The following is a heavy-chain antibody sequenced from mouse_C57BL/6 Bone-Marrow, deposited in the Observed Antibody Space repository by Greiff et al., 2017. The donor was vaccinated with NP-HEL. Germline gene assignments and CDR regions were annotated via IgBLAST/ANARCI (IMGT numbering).Heavy chain of an antibody. V-gene: IGHV5-4*03. CDR1: GFTFSSYA. Sequence: EVKVVESGGGLVKPGGSLKLSCAASGFTFSSYAMSWVRQTPEKRLEWVATISDGGSYTYYPDNVKGRFTISRDNAKNNLYLQMSHLKSEDTAMYYCASGSSCWYFDVWGTGTTVTVSS. CDR3: ASGSSCWYFDV. CDR2: ISDGGSYT. J-gene: IGHJ1*03. D-gene: IGHD1-1*01.